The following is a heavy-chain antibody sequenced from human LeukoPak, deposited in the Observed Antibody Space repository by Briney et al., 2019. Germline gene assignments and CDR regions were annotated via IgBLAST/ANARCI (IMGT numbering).Heavy chain of an antibody. CDR2: IIPIFGTA. V-gene: IGHV1-69*13. CDR1: GGTFSSYA. Sequence: ASVKVSCKASGGTFSSYAISWVRQAPGQGLEWMGGIIPIFGTANYAQKFQGRVTITADESTSTAYMELSSLGSEDTAVYYCARDARPGIAAAGTLDYWGQGTLVTVSS. J-gene: IGHJ4*02. CDR3: ARDARPGIAAAGTLDY. D-gene: IGHD6-13*01.